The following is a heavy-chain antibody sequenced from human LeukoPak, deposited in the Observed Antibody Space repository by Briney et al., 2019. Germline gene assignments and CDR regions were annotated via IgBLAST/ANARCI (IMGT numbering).Heavy chain of an antibody. CDR2: IYYSGST. D-gene: IGHD6-13*01. V-gene: IGHV4-59*01. CDR1: GGSISSYY. Sequence: SETLSLTCTVSGGSISSYYWSWIRQPPGKGLEWIGYIYYSGSTNYNPSLKSRVTISVDTSKNQFSLKLSSVTAADTAVYYRARDEGYSRALGMDVWGKGTTVTVSS. CDR3: ARDEGYSRALGMDV. J-gene: IGHJ6*03.